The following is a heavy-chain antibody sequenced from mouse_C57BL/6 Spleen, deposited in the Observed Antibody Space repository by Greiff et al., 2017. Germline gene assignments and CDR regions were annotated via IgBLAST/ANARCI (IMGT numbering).Heavy chain of an antibody. CDR3: VLGDNYYAMDY. J-gene: IGHJ4*01. Sequence: QVQLKESGAELVRPGASVKLSCKASGYTFTDYYINWVKQRPGQGLEWIARIYPGSGNTYYNEKFKGKATLTAEKSSSTAYMQLSSLTSEDSAVYFCVLGDNYYAMDYWGQGTSVTVSS. CDR2: IYPGSGNT. V-gene: IGHV1-76*01. CDR1: GYTFTDYY.